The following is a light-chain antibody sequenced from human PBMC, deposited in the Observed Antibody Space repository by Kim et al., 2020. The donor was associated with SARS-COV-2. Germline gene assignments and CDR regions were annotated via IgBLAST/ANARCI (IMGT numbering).Light chain of an antibody. CDR2: DVS. Sequence: QSALTQPASVSGSPGQSITISCTGTSGDIGASKFVSWYQQHPGKAPNLLIYDVSKRPSGLSDRFSASKSGNTASLTISGLQAEDEADYYCSSFTTSISYVFGTGTKVHRP. CDR3: SSFTTSISYV. V-gene: IGLV2-14*03. CDR1: SGDIGASKF. J-gene: IGLJ1*01.